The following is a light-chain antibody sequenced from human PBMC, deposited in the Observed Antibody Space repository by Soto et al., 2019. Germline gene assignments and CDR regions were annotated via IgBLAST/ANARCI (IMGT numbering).Light chain of an antibody. CDR1: QSVSTF. CDR3: QQRSNWPLT. CDR2: DAS. J-gene: IGKJ4*01. V-gene: IGKV3-11*01. Sequence: EIVLTQSPATLSLSPGERATLSCRADQSVSTFLAWYQQKPGQAPRLLIYDASKRATGIPTRFSGSGSGTDFTLTISSLEPEDVAVYYCQQRSNWPLTFGGGTKVEI.